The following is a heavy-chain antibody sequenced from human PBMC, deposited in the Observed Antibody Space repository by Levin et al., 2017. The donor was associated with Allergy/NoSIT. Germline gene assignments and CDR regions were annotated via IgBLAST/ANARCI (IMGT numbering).Heavy chain of an antibody. Sequence: SQTLSLTCTVSGGSVSSGSYYWSWIRQSPGKGLEWIGYIYYSGVTNYNPSLKSRVTISADTSKNQFSLRLSSVPAADTAVYYCARSGWERTRKAFDIWGQGTMVTVSS. V-gene: IGHV4-61*01. CDR3: ARSGWERTRKAFDI. CDR2: IYYSGVT. D-gene: IGHD1-26*01. J-gene: IGHJ3*02. CDR1: GGSVSSGSYY.